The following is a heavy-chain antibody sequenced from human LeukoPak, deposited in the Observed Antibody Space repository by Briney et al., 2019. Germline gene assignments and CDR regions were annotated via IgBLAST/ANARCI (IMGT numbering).Heavy chain of an antibody. D-gene: IGHD1-26*01. Sequence: GGSLRLSCAASGFTFSSYGMHWVRQAPGKGLEWVAVIWYDGSNKYYADSVKGRFTISRDNSKNTLYLQMNSLRAEDTAVYYCARGRGIVDNDFDYWGQGTLVTVSS. J-gene: IGHJ4*02. CDR2: IWYDGSNK. CDR3: ARGRGIVDNDFDY. V-gene: IGHV3-33*01. CDR1: GFTFSSYG.